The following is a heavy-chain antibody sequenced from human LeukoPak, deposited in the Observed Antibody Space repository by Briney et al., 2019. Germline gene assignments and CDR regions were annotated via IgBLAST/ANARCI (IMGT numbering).Heavy chain of an antibody. CDR1: GGSISSSTYY. D-gene: IGHD3-22*01. J-gene: IGHJ3*02. V-gene: IGHV4-39*01. Sequence: SETLSLTCTVSGGSISSSTYYWGWIRQPPGKGLEWIGSIYYTGITYYNPSLKSRVTISVDTSKNQFSLKLSSVTATDTAVYYCARADDSSGSDAFDIWGQGTMVTVSS. CDR3: ARADDSSGSDAFDI. CDR2: IYYTGIT.